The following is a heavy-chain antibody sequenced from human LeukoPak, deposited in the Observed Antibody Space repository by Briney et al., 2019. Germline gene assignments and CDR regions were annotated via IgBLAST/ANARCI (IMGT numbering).Heavy chain of an antibody. CDR2: ISYDGSNK. J-gene: IGHJ4*02. Sequence: GGSLRLSCAASGFTFSSYAMHWVRQAPGKGLEWVAVISYDGSNKYYADSVKGRFSISRDNSKNTLYLQMNSLRAEDTAVYYCARGWLQVRPNDLDYWGQGTLVTVSS. V-gene: IGHV3-30*04. D-gene: IGHD5-24*01. CDR3: ARGWLQVRPNDLDY. CDR1: GFTFSSYA.